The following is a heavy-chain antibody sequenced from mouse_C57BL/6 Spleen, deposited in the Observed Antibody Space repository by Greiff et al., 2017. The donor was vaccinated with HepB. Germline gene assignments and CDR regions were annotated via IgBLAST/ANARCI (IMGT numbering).Heavy chain of an antibody. CDR1: GFTFSSYA. J-gene: IGHJ1*03. Sequence: EVKLVESGGGLVKPGGSLKLSCAASGFTFSSYAMSWVRQTPEKRLEWVATISDGGSYTYYPDNVKGRFTISRDNAKTNLYLQMSHLKSEDTAMYYCARGGNWYWYFDVWGTGTTVTVSS. CDR3: ARGGNWYWYFDV. D-gene: IGHD4-1*01. CDR2: ISDGGSYT. V-gene: IGHV5-4*03.